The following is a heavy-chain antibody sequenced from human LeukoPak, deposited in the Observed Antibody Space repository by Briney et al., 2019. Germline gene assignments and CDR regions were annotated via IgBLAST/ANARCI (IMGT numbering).Heavy chain of an antibody. J-gene: IGHJ4*02. Sequence: PGGSLRLSCAASGFTFSRYTMNWVRQAPGKGLEWVSSIDSSGNLIYYGDSVKGRFTISRDNAKNSLYLQMNSLRAEDTAVYYCARDWVDDHVWGNFREGDWGQGTLVTVSS. CDR3: ARDWVDDHVWGNFREGD. V-gene: IGHV3-21*01. CDR2: IDSSGNLI. CDR1: GFTFSRYT. D-gene: IGHD3-16*02.